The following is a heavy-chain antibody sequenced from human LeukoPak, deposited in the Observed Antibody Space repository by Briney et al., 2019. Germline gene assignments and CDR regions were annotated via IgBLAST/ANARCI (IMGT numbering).Heavy chain of an antibody. CDR2: ISSSSSTI. J-gene: IGHJ4*02. V-gene: IGHV3-48*04. CDR1: GFTVSTNY. CDR3: ARDRGGSYSAIDY. Sequence: GGSLTLSCAASGFTVSTNYMSWVRQAPGKGLEWVSFISSSSSTIYYADSAKGRFTISRDNAKNSLYLQMNSLRAEDTAVYYCARDRGGSYSAIDYWGQGTLVTVSS. D-gene: IGHD1-26*01.